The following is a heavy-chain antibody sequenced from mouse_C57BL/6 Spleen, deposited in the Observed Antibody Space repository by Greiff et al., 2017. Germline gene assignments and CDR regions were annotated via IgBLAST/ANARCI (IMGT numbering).Heavy chain of an antibody. J-gene: IGHJ1*03. CDR3: ARSYYSNYGYVDV. CDR1: GYTFTSYW. CDR2: IDPNSGGT. Sequence: QVQLKQPGAELVKPGASVKLSCKASGYTFTSYWMHWVKQRPGRGLEWIGRIDPNSGGTKYNKKFKSKATLPVDKPSSTAYMQRSSLTSEDSAVYYCARSYYSNYGYVDVWGTGTTVTVSS. V-gene: IGHV1-72*01. D-gene: IGHD2-5*01.